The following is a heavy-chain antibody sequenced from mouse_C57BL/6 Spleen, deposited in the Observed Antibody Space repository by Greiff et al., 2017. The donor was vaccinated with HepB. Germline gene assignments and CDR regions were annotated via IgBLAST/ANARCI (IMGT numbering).Heavy chain of an antibody. J-gene: IGHJ1*03. V-gene: IGHV1-80*01. CDR3: ARDSNYVGWYFDV. CDR1: GYAFSSYW. D-gene: IGHD2-5*01. CDR2: IYPGDGDT. Sequence: VQLQQSGAELVKPGASVKISCKASGYAFSSYWMNWVKQRPGKGLEWIGQIYPGDGDTNYNEKFKGKATVTADKSSSTAYMQLSSLTSEDSAVYYCARDSNYVGWYFDVWGTGTTVTVSS.